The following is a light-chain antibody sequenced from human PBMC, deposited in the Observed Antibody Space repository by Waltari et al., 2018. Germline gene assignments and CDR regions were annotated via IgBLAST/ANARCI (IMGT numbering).Light chain of an antibody. Sequence: VLTQSPATLSLSPGERATLSCRASHTVHNYLAGYQQKPGQPTRLLIYDASNRATGIPARFSGSGSETDFTLTISSLEPEDFAVYYCQQRNTWPLTFGGGTTVEI. V-gene: IGKV3-11*01. CDR2: DAS. CDR1: HTVHNY. J-gene: IGKJ4*01. CDR3: QQRNTWPLT.